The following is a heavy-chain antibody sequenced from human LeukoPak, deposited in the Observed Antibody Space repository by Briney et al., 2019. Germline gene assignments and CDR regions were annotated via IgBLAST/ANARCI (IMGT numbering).Heavy chain of an antibody. V-gene: IGHV3-21*04. J-gene: IGHJ5*02. Sequence: GGSLRLSCAASGFTFSNAWMSWVRQAPGKGLEWVSSISSSSSYIYYADSVKGRFTISRDNAKNSLYLQMNSLRAEDTAVYYCARDNSVRDEAWWFSPWGQGTLVTVSS. CDR3: ARDNSVRDEAWWFSP. CDR1: GFTFSNAW. CDR2: ISSSSSYI. D-gene: IGHD5-24*01.